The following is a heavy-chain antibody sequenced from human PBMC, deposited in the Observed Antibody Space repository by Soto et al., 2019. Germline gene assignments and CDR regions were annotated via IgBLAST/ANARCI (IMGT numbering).Heavy chain of an antibody. D-gene: IGHD2-8*01. Sequence: QVQMVESGGGVVQPGRSLRLSCAASGFSFSAFGMQWVRQAPGGGLEAVAFISNDGSHASYADSVRGRFTISRDNSKNTLSLQMNSLTADDTAVYYCMAVMVVWGQGTLVSVSS. CDR1: GFSFSAFG. CDR2: ISNDGSHA. V-gene: IGHV3-30*04. CDR3: MAVMVV. J-gene: IGHJ4*02.